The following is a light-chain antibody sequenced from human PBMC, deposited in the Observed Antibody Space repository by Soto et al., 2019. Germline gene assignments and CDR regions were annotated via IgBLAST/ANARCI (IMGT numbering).Light chain of an antibody. V-gene: IGKV1-12*01. J-gene: IGKJ4*01. Sequence: DLQMTQSPSSVSASVGDRVTITCRASQGISSWLARYQQKPGKAPKLRINAAYSLQSGDPSKFSGCGSDKGFTRTLNSLQLEDFATYYCQQANSVPLTFGGGTKVEIK. CDR2: AAY. CDR1: QGISSW. CDR3: QQANSVPLT.